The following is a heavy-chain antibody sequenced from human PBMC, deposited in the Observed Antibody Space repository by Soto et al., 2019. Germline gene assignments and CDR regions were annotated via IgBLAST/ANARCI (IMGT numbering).Heavy chain of an antibody. D-gene: IGHD6-13*01. Sequence: SETLSLTCAVYGGSFSGYYWSWIRQPPGKGLEWIGEINHSGSTNYNPSLKSRVTISVDTSKNQFSLKLSSVTAADTAVYYCASLSSSWSPVTPDDAFDIWGQGTMVTVSS. CDR3: ASLSSSWSPVTPDDAFDI. J-gene: IGHJ3*02. CDR1: GGSFSGYY. CDR2: INHSGST. V-gene: IGHV4-34*01.